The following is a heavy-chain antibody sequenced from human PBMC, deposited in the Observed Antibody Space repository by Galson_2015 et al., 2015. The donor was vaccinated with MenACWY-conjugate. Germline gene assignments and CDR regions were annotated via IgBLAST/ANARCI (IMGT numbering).Heavy chain of an antibody. V-gene: IGHV3-74*01. Sequence: SLRLSCAASGFTFSTYWMHWVRHAPGKGLVWVSRINSDGRSTSYADSVKGRFTISRDNAKNTQYLQMNSLRAEDTAVYYCARLGGNYRTTSHFDYWGQGTLVTVSS. D-gene: IGHD1-26*01. J-gene: IGHJ4*02. CDR2: INSDGRST. CDR3: ARLGGNYRTTSHFDY. CDR1: GFTFSTYW.